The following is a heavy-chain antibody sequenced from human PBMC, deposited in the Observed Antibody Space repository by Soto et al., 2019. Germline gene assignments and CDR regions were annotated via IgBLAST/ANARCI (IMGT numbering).Heavy chain of an antibody. CDR2: IIAIFGTA. CDR1: GGTFSSYA. CDR3: ARDASSYSSSPNWFDP. Sequence: GASVKVSCKASGGTFSSYAISWVRQAPGQGIEWMGGIIAIFGTANYAQQFHRRVTITADESTSTAYMELTSLRSEDTAVYYCARDASSYSSSPNWFDPWGQGTLVTVSS. J-gene: IGHJ5*02. D-gene: IGHD6-6*01. V-gene: IGHV1-69*13.